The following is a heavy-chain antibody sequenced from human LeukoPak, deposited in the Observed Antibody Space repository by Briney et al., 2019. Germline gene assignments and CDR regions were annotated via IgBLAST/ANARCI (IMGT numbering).Heavy chain of an antibody. Sequence: SETLSFTCTVSGASINKDYWAWIRQPAGKGLEWIGRIHPSGITHQNPSLRGRVTMSIDASKNQFSLNLSSVTAADTAVYYCVRDEYRDVWGKGTTVTVSS. V-gene: IGHV4-4*07. CDR1: GASINKDY. CDR3: VRDEYRDV. J-gene: IGHJ6*04. D-gene: IGHD2/OR15-2a*01. CDR2: IHPSGIT.